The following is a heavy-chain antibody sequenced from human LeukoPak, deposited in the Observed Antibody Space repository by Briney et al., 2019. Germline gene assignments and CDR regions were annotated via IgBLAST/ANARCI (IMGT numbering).Heavy chain of an antibody. CDR3: ARDRPAYSNGRAYGMDV. J-gene: IGHJ6*02. CDR1: GGSFTKHQ. CDR2: IYYSGST. V-gene: IGHV4-59*11. Sequence: PSETLSLTCAVYGGSFTKHQWSWIRQPPGKGLEWIGYIYYSGSTNYNPSLRSRVTMSVDTSKNQFSLKLTSVTAADTAVYYCARDRPAYSNGRAYGMDVWGQGTTVTVSS. D-gene: IGHD6-19*01.